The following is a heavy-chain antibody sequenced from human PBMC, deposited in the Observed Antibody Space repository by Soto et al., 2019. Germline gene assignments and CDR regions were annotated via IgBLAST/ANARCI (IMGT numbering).Heavy chain of an antibody. Sequence: EVHLLESGGDLVQPGESLRLSCGASGFTFSSCVMSWVRQAPGKGLEWVSCITDSGTGTYYADSVKSRFTISRDNSKNTMYLQMNNLRAEDTGVYYCAKGLINGRWYAADWGQGTLVTVSS. CDR1: GFTFSSCV. CDR3: AKGLINGRWYAAD. CDR2: ITDSGTGT. V-gene: IGHV3-23*01. D-gene: IGHD6-13*01. J-gene: IGHJ4*02.